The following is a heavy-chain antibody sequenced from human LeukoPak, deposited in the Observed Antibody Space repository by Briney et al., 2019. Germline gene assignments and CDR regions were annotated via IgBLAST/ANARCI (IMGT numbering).Heavy chain of an antibody. V-gene: IGHV1-18*01. J-gene: IGHJ3*02. CDR3: ARDPGIWSCAPVYAFDI. CDR2: ISAYNGNT. CDR1: GYTFTSYG. D-gene: IGHD1-26*01. Sequence: ASVKVSCKASGYTFTSYGISWVRQAPGQGLEWMGWISAYNGNTNYAQKLQGRVTMTTDTSTSTAYMELRSLRSDDTAVYYCARDPGIWSCAPVYAFDIWGQGKMVTVSS.